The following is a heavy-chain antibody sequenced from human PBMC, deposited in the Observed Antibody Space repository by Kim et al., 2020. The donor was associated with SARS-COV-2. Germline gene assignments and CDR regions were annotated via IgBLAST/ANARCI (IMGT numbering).Heavy chain of an antibody. J-gene: IGHJ5*02. Sequence: GGSLRLSCAASGFTFSNAWMSWVRQAPGKGLEWVGRIKSKTDGGTTDYAAPVKGRFTISRDDSKNTLYLQMNSLKTEDTAVYYCTTDSPDDYGDYVAPFDPWGQGTLVTVSS. CDR2: IKSKTDGGTT. CDR3: TTDSPDDYGDYVAPFDP. CDR1: GFTFSNAW. D-gene: IGHD4-17*01. V-gene: IGHV3-15*01.